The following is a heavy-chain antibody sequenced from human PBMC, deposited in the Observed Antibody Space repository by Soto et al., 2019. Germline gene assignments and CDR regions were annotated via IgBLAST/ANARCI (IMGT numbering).Heavy chain of an antibody. D-gene: IGHD5-12*01. CDR3: ARAEAWPHYFDY. CDR2: IYYSGST. Sequence: QVQLQESSPGLVKPSQTLSLTCTVSGGSISSGGYYWSWIRQHPGKGLEWIGYIYYSGSTYYNPSLKSRVTISVDTTKNQFSLKLSSVTAADTAVYYCARAEAWPHYFDYWGQGTLVTVSS. CDR1: GGSISSGGYY. V-gene: IGHV4-31*03. J-gene: IGHJ4*02.